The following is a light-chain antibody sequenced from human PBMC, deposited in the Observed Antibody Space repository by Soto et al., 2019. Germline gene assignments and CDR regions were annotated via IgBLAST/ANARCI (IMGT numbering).Light chain of an antibody. CDR1: QSVSSD. V-gene: IGKV3-15*01. J-gene: IGKJ1*01. CDR3: QQYNTWHPKMA. CDR2: GAS. Sequence: VVTQSLPTLAVFPRETATLSCRASQSVSSDLAWYQQRPGQAPRLLIYGASTRATGIPARFRGSGSGTEFRLTISSLQSEDFATYYCQQYNTWHPKMAFGRGTKV.